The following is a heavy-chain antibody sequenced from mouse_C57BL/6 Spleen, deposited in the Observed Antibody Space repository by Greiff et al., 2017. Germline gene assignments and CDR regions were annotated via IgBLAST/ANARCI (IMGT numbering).Heavy chain of an antibody. CDR3: AREDYGSSHWYFDV. CDR2: IDPSDSET. D-gene: IGHD1-1*01. J-gene: IGHJ1*03. Sequence: QVQLQQPGAELVRPGSSVKLSCKASGYTFTSYWMHWVKQRPIQGLDWIGNIDPSDSETHYNQKFKDKATLTVDKSSSTAYMQLSSLTSEDSAVYSCAREDYGSSHWYFDVWGTGTTVTVSS. CDR1: GYTFTSYW. V-gene: IGHV1-52*01.